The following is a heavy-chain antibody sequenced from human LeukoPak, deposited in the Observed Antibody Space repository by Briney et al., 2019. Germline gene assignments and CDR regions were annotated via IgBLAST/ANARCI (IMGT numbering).Heavy chain of an antibody. Sequence: GGSLRLSCAASGFTFSSYAMSWVRQAPGKGLEWVSAISGSGGSTYYADSVKGRFTISRDNSRDTLYLQMSSLRAEDTALYYCVKGDNDILTGYYNSFDYWGQGTLVTVPS. CDR3: VKGDNDILTGYYNSFDY. V-gene: IGHV3-23*01. CDR2: ISGSGGST. CDR1: GFTFSSYA. D-gene: IGHD3-9*01. J-gene: IGHJ4*02.